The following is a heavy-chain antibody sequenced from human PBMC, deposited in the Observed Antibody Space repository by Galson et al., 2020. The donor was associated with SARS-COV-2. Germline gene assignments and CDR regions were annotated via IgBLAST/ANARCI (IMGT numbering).Heavy chain of an antibody. D-gene: IGHD1-26*01. J-gene: IGHJ5*02. CDR1: RYTLTELS. CDR3: ATAPPVRGANWFDP. V-gene: IGHV1-24*01. CDR2: FDPEDGET. Sequence: ASVKVSCKVSRYTLTELSMHWVRQAPGKGLEWMGGFDPEDGETIYAQKFQGRVTMTEDTSTDTAYMELSSLRSEDTAVYYCATAPPVRGANWFDPWGQGTLVTVSS.